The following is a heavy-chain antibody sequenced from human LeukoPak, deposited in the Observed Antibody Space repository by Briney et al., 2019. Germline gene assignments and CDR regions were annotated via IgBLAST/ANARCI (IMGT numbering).Heavy chain of an antibody. Sequence: PGGSLRLSCAASGFTFSNYEINWVRQAPGKGLDWISYISVTGLTISYSDSVKGRFTISRDNAKNSLYLQMNSLRAEDTALYYCAISRTIYFDYWGQGALVTVSS. J-gene: IGHJ4*02. CDR3: AISRTIYFDY. CDR2: ISVTGLTI. V-gene: IGHV3-48*03. D-gene: IGHD3-3*01. CDR1: GFTFSNYE.